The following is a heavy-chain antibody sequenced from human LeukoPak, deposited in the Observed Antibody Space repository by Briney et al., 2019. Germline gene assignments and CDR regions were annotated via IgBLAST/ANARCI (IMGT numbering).Heavy chain of an antibody. Sequence: GGSLRLSCAASGFTFSSYAMSWVRQAPGKGLEWVSAISGSGGSTYYADSVKGRFTISRDNSKNTLYLQMNSLRAEDTAVYYCAKLTVRGVIIYYFDYWGQGTLVTVSS. CDR1: GFTFSSYA. D-gene: IGHD3-10*01. CDR2: ISGSGGST. J-gene: IGHJ4*02. CDR3: AKLTVRGVIIYYFDY. V-gene: IGHV3-23*01.